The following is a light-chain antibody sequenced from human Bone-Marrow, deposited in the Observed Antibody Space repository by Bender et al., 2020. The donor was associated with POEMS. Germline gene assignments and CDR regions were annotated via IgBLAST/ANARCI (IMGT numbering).Light chain of an antibody. Sequence: QSALTQPPSASGSPGQSVAISCTGTSSDVGGYDYVSWYQQHPGKAPKLIIYDVVNRPSGISTRFSGSKSGNTASLTISGLQAEDEADYYCSSYGTGNTLFYVFGTGTKVTVL. V-gene: IGLV2-14*03. CDR1: SSDVGGYDY. J-gene: IGLJ1*01. CDR2: DVV. CDR3: SSYGTGNTLFYV.